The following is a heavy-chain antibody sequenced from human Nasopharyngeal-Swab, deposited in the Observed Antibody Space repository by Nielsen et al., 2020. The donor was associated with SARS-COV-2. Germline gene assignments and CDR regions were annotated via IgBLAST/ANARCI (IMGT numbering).Heavy chain of an antibody. D-gene: IGHD3-9*01. Sequence: GGSLRLSCAASGFTFSTYSMNWVRQAPGKGLEWVSSISSSSSYIYYADSLKGRFTISRDNAKNSLYLQMNSLRAEDTAVYYCARGCVLTGPSCYYYGMDVWGQGTLVTVSS. J-gene: IGHJ6*02. V-gene: IGHV3-21*01. CDR2: ISSSSSYI. CDR3: ARGCVLTGPSCYYYGMDV. CDR1: GFTFSTYS.